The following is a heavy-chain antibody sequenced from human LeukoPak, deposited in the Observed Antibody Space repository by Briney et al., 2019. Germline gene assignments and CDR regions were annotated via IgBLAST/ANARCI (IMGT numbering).Heavy chain of an antibody. V-gene: IGHV3-30*03. CDR1: GFIFSSHG. Sequence: GGSLRLSCAGSGFIFSSHGMHWVRQAPGKGLEWVAVMSYDGSNEYYVDSVKGRFTISRDNSKNTLYLQMNSLRTEDTAVYYCARDLRGRYYYDSSGYSIGNFDYRGQGTLVTVSS. CDR2: MSYDGSNE. CDR3: ARDLRGRYYYDSSGYSIGNFDY. J-gene: IGHJ4*02. D-gene: IGHD3-22*01.